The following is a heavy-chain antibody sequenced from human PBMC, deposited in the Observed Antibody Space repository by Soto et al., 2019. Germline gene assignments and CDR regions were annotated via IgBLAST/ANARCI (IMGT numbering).Heavy chain of an antibody. J-gene: IGHJ5*02. CDR2: IYSGGST. V-gene: IGHV3-53*02. D-gene: IGHD1-7*01. Sequence: EIQLVETGGGLIQPGGSLRLSCAASGLTLSSNYMSWVRQAPGKGLEWVSVIYSGGSTYYADSVKGRFTISRDNSKNTLYLQMNSLRAEDTAVYYWVRESRVTGNTLDLGRGSSWGQGTQVTVSS. CDR1: GLTLSSNY. CDR3: VRESRVTGNTLDLGRGSS.